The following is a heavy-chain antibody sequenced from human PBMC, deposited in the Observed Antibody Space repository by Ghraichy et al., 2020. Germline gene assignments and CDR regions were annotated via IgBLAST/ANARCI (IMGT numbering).Heavy chain of an antibody. V-gene: IGHV1-2*04. J-gene: IGHJ4*02. CDR2: INPNSGGT. D-gene: IGHD6-19*01. CDR3: ARDYSSGWYGTPDERTYFDY. Sequence: ASVKVSCKASGYTFTGYYMHWVRQAPGQGLEWMGWINPNSGGTNYAQKFQGWVTMTRDTSISTAYMELSRLRSDDTAVYYCARDYSSGWYGTPDERTYFDYWGQGTLVTVSS. CDR1: GYTFTGYY.